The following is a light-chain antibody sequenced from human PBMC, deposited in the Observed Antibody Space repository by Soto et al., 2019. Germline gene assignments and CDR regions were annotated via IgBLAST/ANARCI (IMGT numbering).Light chain of an antibody. CDR2: LAS. CDR1: QSVSSSD. J-gene: IGKJ1*01. V-gene: IGKV3-20*01. CDR3: QQYCSSPPVT. Sequence: IVLTQSPGTLSLDPGERATLSCRASQSVSSSDLAWYQQKPVQATRLLIYLASSRATGIPGRVSGSGSGTDFTLTISRLEPEDSAVYYFQQYCSSPPVTFGQRPKVEIK.